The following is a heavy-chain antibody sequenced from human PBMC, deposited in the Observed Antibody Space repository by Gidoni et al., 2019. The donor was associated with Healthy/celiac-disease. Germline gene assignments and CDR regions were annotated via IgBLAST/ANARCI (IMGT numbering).Heavy chain of an antibody. CDR3: AKENYGSGSYGADYYYYMDV. CDR2: ISGSGGST. D-gene: IGHD3-10*01. J-gene: IGHJ6*03. V-gene: IGHV3-23*04. Sequence: EVQLVESGGGLVQPGGSLRLSCSASGFTFSSYAISWVRQAPGKGLEWVSAISGSGGSTYYADSVKGRFTISRDNSKNTLYLQMNSLRAEDTAVYYCAKENYGSGSYGADYYYYMDVWGKGTTVTVSS. CDR1: GFTFSSYA.